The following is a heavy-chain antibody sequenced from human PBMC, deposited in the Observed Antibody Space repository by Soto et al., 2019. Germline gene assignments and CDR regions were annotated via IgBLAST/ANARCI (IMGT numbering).Heavy chain of an antibody. D-gene: IGHD3-10*01. Sequence: GESLKISCKGSGYSFTSYWTGWVRQMPGKGLEWMGIIYPDDSDTRYSPSFQGQVTISADKSFSTAYLQWSSLKASDTAMYYCARQLATIVRGVPMGPGDGFDIWGQGTMVTVSS. V-gene: IGHV5-51*01. J-gene: IGHJ3*02. CDR1: GYSFTSYW. CDR3: ARQLATIVRGVPMGPGDGFDI. CDR2: IYPDDSDT.